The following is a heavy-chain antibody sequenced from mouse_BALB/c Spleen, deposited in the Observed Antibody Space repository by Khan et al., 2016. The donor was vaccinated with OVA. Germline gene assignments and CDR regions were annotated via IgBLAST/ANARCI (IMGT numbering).Heavy chain of an antibody. D-gene: IGHD3-1*01. CDR2: INPYNDYT. J-gene: IGHJ3*01. CDR3: ARVVFGLQTRFDY. Sequence: VQLKESGPELVKPGASVKMSCKASGYTFTNYDMHWVKQKPGQGLEWIGYINPYNDYTKYNEKFKGKATLTSDKSSSTAYMELNSLTSEDSAVYECARVVFGLQTRFDYWGQATFVTVSA. V-gene: IGHV1S136*01. CDR1: GYTFTNYD.